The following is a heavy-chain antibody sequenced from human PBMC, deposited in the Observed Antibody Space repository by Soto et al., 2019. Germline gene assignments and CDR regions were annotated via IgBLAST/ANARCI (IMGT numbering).Heavy chain of an antibody. CDR2: ITSHNGRT. V-gene: IGHV1-18*04. Sequence: VASVKVSCKASGYTFTSFPVSWVRQAPGQGLEWMGSITSHNGRTEYAQKFQGRVTMTRDTSTSTVYMELKSLRFDDTAVYYCARERLERLKNTMAYFKKWCQGSLV. J-gene: IGHJ4*02. CDR3: ARERLERLKNTMAYFKK. D-gene: IGHD2-21*02. CDR1: GYTFTSFP.